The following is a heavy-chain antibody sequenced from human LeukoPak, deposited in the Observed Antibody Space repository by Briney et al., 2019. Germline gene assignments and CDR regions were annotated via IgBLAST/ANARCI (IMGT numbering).Heavy chain of an antibody. Sequence: PGGSLRLSCAASEFTFSSYWMSWVRQAPGKGLEWVANIKQDGSEKYYVDSVKGRFTISRDNAKHSLYLQMNSLRAEDTAVYYCARVDTLGSFDYWGQGTLVTVSS. CDR2: IKQDGSEK. D-gene: IGHD1-26*01. CDR1: EFTFSSYW. J-gene: IGHJ4*02. V-gene: IGHV3-7*01. CDR3: ARVDTLGSFDY.